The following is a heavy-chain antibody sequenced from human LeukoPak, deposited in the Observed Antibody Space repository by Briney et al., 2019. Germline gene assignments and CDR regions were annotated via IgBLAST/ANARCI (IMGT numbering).Heavy chain of an antibody. D-gene: IGHD2-15*01. V-gene: IGHV3-23*01. J-gene: IGHJ4*02. CDR1: GFTLSHYA. CDR3: AKGHRYCTSGNCNSAVDY. Sequence: GGSLRLSCSMSGFTLSHYAMSWVRQAPGKGLEWVSTIGGGGGSTDYTDSVKDRFTISRDNSKNTLYLQMNSLGAEDTAVYYCAKGHRYCTSGNCNSAVDYWGQGTLVTVSS. CDR2: IGGGGGST.